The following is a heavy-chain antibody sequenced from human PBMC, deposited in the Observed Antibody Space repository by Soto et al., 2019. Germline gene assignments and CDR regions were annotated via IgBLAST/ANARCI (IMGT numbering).Heavy chain of an antibody. Sequence: QVQLVESGGGVVQPGRSLRLSCAASGFTFSSYGMHWVRQAPGKGLEWVAVIWYDGSNKYYADSVKGRFTISRDNSKNTLYLQMNSLRAEDTAVYYCARDYSEGSGSPDYWGQGTLVTVSS. CDR2: IWYDGSNK. CDR1: GFTFSSYG. CDR3: ARDYSEGSGSPDY. V-gene: IGHV3-33*01. J-gene: IGHJ4*02. D-gene: IGHD3-10*01.